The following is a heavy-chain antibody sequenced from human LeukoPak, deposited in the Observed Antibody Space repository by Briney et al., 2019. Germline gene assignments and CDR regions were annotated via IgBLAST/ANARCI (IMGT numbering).Heavy chain of an antibody. CDR1: GGSISSGGYS. Sequence: PSETLSLTCAVSGGSISSGGYSWSWIRQPPGKGLEWIGYIYHSGSTYYSPSLKSRVTISVDRSKNQFSLKLSSVTAADTAVYYCARGGGGFGELLINWFDPWGQGTLVTVSS. J-gene: IGHJ5*02. D-gene: IGHD3-10*01. CDR2: IYHSGST. V-gene: IGHV4-30-2*01. CDR3: ARGGGGFGELLINWFDP.